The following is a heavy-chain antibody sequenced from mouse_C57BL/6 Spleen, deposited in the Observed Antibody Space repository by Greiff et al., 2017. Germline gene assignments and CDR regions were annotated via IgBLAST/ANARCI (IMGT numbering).Heavy chain of an antibody. Sequence: QVQLQQPGAELVKPGASVKMSCKASGYTFTSYWITWVKQRPGQGLEWIGDIYPGSGSTNYNEKFKSKATLTVDTSSSTAYMQLSSLTSEYSAVYYWARSGLQFVLDYWGQGTTLTVSS. D-gene: IGHD3-1*01. CDR3: ARSGLQFVLDY. CDR1: GYTFTSYW. J-gene: IGHJ2*01. V-gene: IGHV1-55*01. CDR2: IYPGSGST.